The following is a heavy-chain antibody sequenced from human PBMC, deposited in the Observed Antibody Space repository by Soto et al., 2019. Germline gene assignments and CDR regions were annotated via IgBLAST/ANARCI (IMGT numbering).Heavy chain of an antibody. D-gene: IGHD2-15*01. J-gene: IGHJ5*02. CDR3: ARDWTSPSCVSSSCPRGGWLDH. CDR2: INPYNANT. Sequence: QVQLVQSGPEVKKPGAAVKVSCKASGYTLTDHGISWVRQAPGQGLEWMGWINPYNANTRYGEKVQGRVTMTTDTSSTVYMELTGLTSDDTAVYYCARDWTSPSCVSSSCPRGGWLDHWGQGTLVTVSS. CDR1: GYTLTDHG. V-gene: IGHV1-18*04.